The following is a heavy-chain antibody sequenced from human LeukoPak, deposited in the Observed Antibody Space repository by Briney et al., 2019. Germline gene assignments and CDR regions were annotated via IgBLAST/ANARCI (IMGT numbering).Heavy chain of an antibody. CDR1: GYTFTGYY. J-gene: IGHJ4*02. CDR2: INPNSGGT. Sequence: EASVKVSCKASGYTFTGYYMHWVRQAPGQGLEWMGWINPNSGGTNYAQKYQGRVTMTRDTSISTAYMELSRLRSDDTAIYYCARLPRNYGDYVAYWGQGTLVTVSS. CDR3: ARLPRNYGDYVAY. V-gene: IGHV1-2*02. D-gene: IGHD4-17*01.